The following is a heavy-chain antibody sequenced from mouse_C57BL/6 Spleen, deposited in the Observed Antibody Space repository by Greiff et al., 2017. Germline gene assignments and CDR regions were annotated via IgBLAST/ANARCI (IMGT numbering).Heavy chain of an antibody. CDR3: ARDGLWYGSSPYAMDY. J-gene: IGHJ4*01. CDR1: GYTFTEYT. D-gene: IGHD1-1*01. CDR2: FYPGSGSI. V-gene: IGHV1-62-2*01. Sequence: VQRVESGAELVKPGASVKLSCKASGYTFTEYTIHWVKQRSGQGLEWIGWFYPGSGSIKYNEKFKDKATLTADKSSSTVYMELSRVTSEDSAVYFCARDGLWYGSSPYAMDYWGQGTPVTVSS.